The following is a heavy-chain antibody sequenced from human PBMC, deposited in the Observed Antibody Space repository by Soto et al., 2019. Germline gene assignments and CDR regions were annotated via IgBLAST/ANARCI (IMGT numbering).Heavy chain of an antibody. Sequence: HPGGSLRLSCAASGFTFSSYAMSWVRQAPGKGLEWVSAISGSGGSTYYADSVKGRFTISRDNSKNTLYLQMNSLRAEDTAVYYCAKELVVVPAAILSHDAFDIWGQGTMVTVSS. CDR1: GFTFSSYA. V-gene: IGHV3-23*01. D-gene: IGHD2-2*01. J-gene: IGHJ3*02. CDR2: ISGSGGST. CDR3: AKELVVVPAAILSHDAFDI.